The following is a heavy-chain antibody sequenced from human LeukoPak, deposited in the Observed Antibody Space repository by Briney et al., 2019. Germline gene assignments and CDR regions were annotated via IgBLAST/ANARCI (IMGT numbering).Heavy chain of an antibody. J-gene: IGHJ4*02. CDR3: AKVNYCGGDCRYFDY. D-gene: IGHD2-21*02. V-gene: IGHV3-23*01. CDR2: ISGTGIST. Sequence: GGSLRLSCAASGFTFSSYAMSWVRQVPGKGLEWVSAISGTGISTYYADSVKGRFTISRDNSKNTLYLQMNSLRAEDTAIYYCAKVNYCGGDCRYFDYWGQGTLVTVSS. CDR1: GFTFSSYA.